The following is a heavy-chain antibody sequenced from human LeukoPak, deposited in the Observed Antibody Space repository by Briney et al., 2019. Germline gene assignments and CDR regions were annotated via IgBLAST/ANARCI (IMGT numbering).Heavy chain of an antibody. CDR1: GFTFSSYD. CDR3: AKGRCSGVGCDSFHS. V-gene: IGHV3-13*01. CDR2: IGTAGDT. D-gene: IGHD2-15*01. Sequence: PGGSLRLSCAASGFTFSSYDMHWIRQATGKGLEWVSAIGTAGDTYYPGSVKGRFTISRENAKNSLYLQMNRLRAEDTAVYYCAKGRCSGVGCDSFHSWGQGALVTVSS. J-gene: IGHJ4*02.